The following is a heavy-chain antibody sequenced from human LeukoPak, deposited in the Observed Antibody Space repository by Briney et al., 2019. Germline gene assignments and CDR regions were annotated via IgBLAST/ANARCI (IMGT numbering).Heavy chain of an antibody. Sequence: GGSLTLSCAASVFTLSSYSMNWVRQTPGKGLQCVSSISRLGGNTHYADSVKGLLTISRDNSKNMLDLQMNSLRAKDMGVYYCAKDFDGTGHFRGSDYWGQGTLVTVSS. D-gene: IGHD2-8*02. CDR3: AKDFDGTGHFRGSDY. V-gene: IGHV3-23*01. CDR1: VFTLSSYS. CDR2: ISRLGGNT. J-gene: IGHJ4*02.